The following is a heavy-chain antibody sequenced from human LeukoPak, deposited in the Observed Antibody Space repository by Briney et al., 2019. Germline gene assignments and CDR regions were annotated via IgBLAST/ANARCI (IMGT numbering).Heavy chain of an antibody. Sequence: SETLSLTCAVYGGSFSGYYWSWIRQPPGKGLEWIGEINHSGSTNYNPSLKSRVTISVDTSKNQFSLKLSSVTAADTAVYYCARGWLPYFDYWGQGTLVTVSS. J-gene: IGHJ4*02. CDR3: ARGWLPYFDY. CDR2: INHSGST. V-gene: IGHV4-34*01. CDR1: GGSFSGYY. D-gene: IGHD5-12*01.